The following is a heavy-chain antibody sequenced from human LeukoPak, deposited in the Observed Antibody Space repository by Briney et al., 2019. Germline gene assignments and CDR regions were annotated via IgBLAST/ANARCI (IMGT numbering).Heavy chain of an antibody. CDR1: GYTFTSYG. V-gene: IGHV1-69*13. D-gene: IGHD5-12*01. J-gene: IGHJ6*02. CDR2: IIPIFGTA. Sequence: ASVKVSCKASGYTFTSYGISWVRQAPGQGLEWMGGIIPIFGTANYAQKFQGRVTITADESTSTAYMELSSLRSEDTAVYYCARDEVVATRPTSGIYGMDVWGQGTTVTVSS. CDR3: ARDEVVATRPTSGIYGMDV.